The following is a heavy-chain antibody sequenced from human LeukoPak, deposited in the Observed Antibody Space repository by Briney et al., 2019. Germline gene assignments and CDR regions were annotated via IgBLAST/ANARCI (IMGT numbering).Heavy chain of an antibody. D-gene: IGHD6-13*01. J-gene: IGHJ5*02. V-gene: IGHV1-2*02. CDR3: ARAWVNIAAAGNWFDP. CDR2: INPNSGGT. Sequence: ASVKVSCKASGYTFTGYYMHWVRQAPGQGLEWMGWINPNSGGTNYAQKFQGRVTMTRDTSISTAYMELSRLRSDDTAVYYCARAWVNIAAAGNWFDPWGQGTLVTVSS. CDR1: GYTFTGYY.